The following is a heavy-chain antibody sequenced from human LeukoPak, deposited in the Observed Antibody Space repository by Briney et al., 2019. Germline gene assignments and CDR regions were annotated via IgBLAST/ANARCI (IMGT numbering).Heavy chain of an antibody. Sequence: PSETLSLTCTVSGGSISSSSYYWGWIRQPPGKGLEWIGSIYYSGRTYFNPSLESRVTILVDTSKNQISLKLTSVTAADTAVYYCARSGQTTVAYLDWGQGSLVTVSS. CDR1: GGSISSSSYY. D-gene: IGHD4-11*01. CDR3: ARSGQTTVAYLD. J-gene: IGHJ4*02. V-gene: IGHV4-39*01. CDR2: IYYSGRT.